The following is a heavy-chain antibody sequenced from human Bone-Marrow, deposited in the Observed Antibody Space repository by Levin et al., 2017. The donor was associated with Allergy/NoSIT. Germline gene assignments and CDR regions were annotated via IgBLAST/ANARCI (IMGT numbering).Heavy chain of an antibody. CDR1: GYTFTSHW. J-gene: IGHJ4*02. CDR2: INPSNSDT. CDR3: ARRYCSGGTCYFFDY. Sequence: HGESLKISCKGSGYTFTSHWIAWVRQVPGRGLEWMGIINPSNSDTRYSPSFQGQVTISADKSINTAYLQWSSLEASDTAMYYCARRYCSGGTCYFFDYWGQGTLITVSS. V-gene: IGHV5-51*01. D-gene: IGHD2-15*01.